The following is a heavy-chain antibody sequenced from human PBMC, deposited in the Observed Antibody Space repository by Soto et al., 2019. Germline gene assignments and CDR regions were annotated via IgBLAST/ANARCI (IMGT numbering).Heavy chain of an antibody. CDR3: VRDRRGYFDY. CDR1: GFTFSSYA. V-gene: IGHV3-30-3*01. Sequence: GGSLRLSCAASGFTFSSYAMHWVRQAPGKGLEWVAVISYDGSNKDYADSVKGRFTISRDNVRNTLYLQMRSLGAEDTAVYYCVRDRRGYFDYRGQGALVTVSS. CDR2: ISYDGSNK. J-gene: IGHJ4*02. D-gene: IGHD5-12*01.